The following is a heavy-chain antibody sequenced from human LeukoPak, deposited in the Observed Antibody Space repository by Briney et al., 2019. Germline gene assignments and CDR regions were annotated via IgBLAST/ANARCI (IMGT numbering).Heavy chain of an antibody. CDR3: ARGVRSGYHLLS. CDR2: IWYDGSNK. D-gene: IGHD3-3*01. J-gene: IGHJ5*02. Sequence: GGSLRLSCAASGFTFSSYGMHWVRQAPGKGLEWVAVIWYDGSNKYYADSVKGRFTISRDNSKNTLYLQMNSLRAEDTAVYYRARGVRSGYHLLSWGQGTLVTVSS. CDR1: GFTFSSYG. V-gene: IGHV3-33*01.